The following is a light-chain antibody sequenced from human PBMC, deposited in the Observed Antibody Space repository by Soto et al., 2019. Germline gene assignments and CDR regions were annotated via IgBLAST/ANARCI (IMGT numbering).Light chain of an antibody. V-gene: IGKV1-33*01. CDR3: RQNENFPLN. J-gene: IGKJ4*01. CDR1: PDISNF. CDR2: DVS. Sequence: DIQMTQSPSSLSASVGDRVTITCQASPDISNFLNWYQQKPGQAPKLLICDVSNLETGVPSRFSGSGCGRELSFSISSLQPEEFATNYRRQNENFPLNFGGGT.